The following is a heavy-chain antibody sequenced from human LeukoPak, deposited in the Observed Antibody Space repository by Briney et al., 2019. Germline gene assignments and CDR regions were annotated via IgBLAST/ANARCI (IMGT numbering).Heavy chain of an antibody. Sequence: PSQTLSLTCTVSGGSISSGSYYWSWIRQPAGKGLEWIGRIYTSGSTNYNPSLKSRVTISVDTSKNQFSLKLSSVTAADTAVYYCARLDCSGGSCRFDYWGQGTLVTVSS. D-gene: IGHD2-15*01. CDR2: IYTSGST. CDR3: ARLDCSGGSCRFDY. J-gene: IGHJ4*02. CDR1: GGSISSGSYY. V-gene: IGHV4-61*02.